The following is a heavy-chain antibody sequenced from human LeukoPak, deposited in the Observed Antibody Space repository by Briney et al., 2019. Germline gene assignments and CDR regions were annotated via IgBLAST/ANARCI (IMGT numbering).Heavy chain of an antibody. J-gene: IGHJ4*02. CDR2: IIPIFGTA. CDR3: ARYSSSWRTYFDY. D-gene: IGHD6-13*01. V-gene: IGHV1-69*13. Sequence: SVKVSCKASGGTFSSYAISWVPQAPGQGLEWVGGIIPIFGTANYAQKFQGRVTITADESTSTAYMELSSLRSEDTAVYYCARYSSSWRTYFDYWGQGTLVTVSS. CDR1: GGTFSSYA.